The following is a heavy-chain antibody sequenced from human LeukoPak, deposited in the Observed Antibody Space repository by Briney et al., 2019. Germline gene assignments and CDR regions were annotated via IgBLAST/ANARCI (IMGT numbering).Heavy chain of an antibody. CDR2: IRSDGSNK. V-gene: IGHV3-30*02. Sequence: PGGSLRLSWAASGFTFSSNGMHWVSQAPGKGLEWVAFIRSDGSNKYYADSVKGRFTISRDNSKNTLYLQMNSLRAEDTAVYYCAKDRPFGYYGSGSHFDYWGQGTLITVSS. D-gene: IGHD3-10*01. CDR1: GFTFSSNG. CDR3: AKDRPFGYYGSGSHFDY. J-gene: IGHJ4*02.